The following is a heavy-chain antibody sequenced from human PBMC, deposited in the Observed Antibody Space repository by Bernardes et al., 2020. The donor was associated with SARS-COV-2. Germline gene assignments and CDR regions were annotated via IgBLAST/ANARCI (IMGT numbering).Heavy chain of an antibody. V-gene: IGHV1-18*04. Sequence: ASVKVSCKASGYIFSIYGISWVRQAPGQGLEWMGWISAYNGNTNYAENLQGRVTMTTDTSTSTAYMELTSLRSDDTAVYFCARVEHGGCSYGYLDYWGQG. CDR1: GYIFSIYG. D-gene: IGHD5-18*01. CDR2: ISAYNGNT. CDR3: ARVEHGGCSYGYLDY. J-gene: IGHJ4*02.